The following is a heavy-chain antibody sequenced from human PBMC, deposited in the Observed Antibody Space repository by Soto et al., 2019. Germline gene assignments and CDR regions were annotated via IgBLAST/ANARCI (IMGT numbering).Heavy chain of an antibody. V-gene: IGHV3-9*01. CDR2: ISWNSDSI. Sequence: VQLVESGGGVVQPGRSLRLSCAASGFTFDDYAMHWVRQAPGKGLEWVSSISWNSDSIGYADSVKDRFTISRDNAKNSLYLQMNSLRAEDTALYYCAKESYSGSYSPFDYWGQGTLVTVSS. CDR3: AKESYSGSYSPFDY. J-gene: IGHJ4*02. D-gene: IGHD1-26*01. CDR1: GFTFDDYA.